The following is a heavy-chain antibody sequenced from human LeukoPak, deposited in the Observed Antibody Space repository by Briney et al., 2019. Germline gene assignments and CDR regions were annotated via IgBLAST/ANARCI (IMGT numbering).Heavy chain of an antibody. V-gene: IGHV1-69*13. CDR3: ATTGGYYYDSKSVDYYYYMDV. J-gene: IGHJ6*03. CDR2: IIPIFGTA. D-gene: IGHD3-22*01. Sequence: SVKVSCKASGGTFSSYATSWVRQAPGQGLEWMGGIIPIFGTANYAQKFQGRVTITADESTSTAYMELSSLRSEDTAMYYCATTGGYYYDSKSVDYYYYMDVWGKGTTVSISS. CDR1: GGTFSSYA.